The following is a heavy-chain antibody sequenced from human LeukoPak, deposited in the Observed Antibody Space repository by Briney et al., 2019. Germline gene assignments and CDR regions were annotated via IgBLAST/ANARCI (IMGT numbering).Heavy chain of an antibody. CDR3: ARDSRGGSSVVNRFDY. D-gene: IGHD6-6*01. CDR2: INPSGGST. V-gene: IGHV1-46*01. CDR1: GYTFTSYY. J-gene: IGHJ4*02. Sequence: ASVKVSCKASGYTFTSYYMHWVRQAPGQGLEWMGIINPSGGSTSYAQKFQGRVTMTRDTSTSTVHMELSSLRSEDTAVYYCARDSRGGSSVVNRFDYWGQGTLVTVSS.